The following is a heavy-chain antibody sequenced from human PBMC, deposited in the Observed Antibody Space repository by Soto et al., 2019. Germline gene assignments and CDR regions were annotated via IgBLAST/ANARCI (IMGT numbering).Heavy chain of an antibody. V-gene: IGHV3-30-3*01. J-gene: IGHJ5*02. D-gene: IGHD3-22*01. Sequence: QVQLVESGGGVVQPGRSLRLSCAASGFTFSSYAMHWVRQAPGKGLEWVAVISYDGSNKYYADSVKGRFTISRDNSKNTLYLQMNSLRAEDTAVYYCARTSGSGYYAVGADWFDPWGQGTLVTVSS. CDR1: GFTFSSYA. CDR2: ISYDGSNK. CDR3: ARTSGSGYYAVGADWFDP.